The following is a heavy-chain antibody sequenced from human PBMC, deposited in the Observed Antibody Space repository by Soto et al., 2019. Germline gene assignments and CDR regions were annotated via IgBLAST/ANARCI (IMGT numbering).Heavy chain of an antibody. V-gene: IGHV4-59*01. CDR2: IYHSGTT. CDR3: ARGGYRTLAWFDP. Sequence: QVQVQESGPGLVKPSETLSLTCTVSGGSISNYYWSWIRQSPGKGLEWIANIYHSGTTNYNLSLMGRVSISIDSSKNPGSLRVKSVTAADTAVYYCARGGYRTLAWFDPWGQGTLVTVSS. J-gene: IGHJ5*02. CDR1: GGSISNYY. D-gene: IGHD5-18*01.